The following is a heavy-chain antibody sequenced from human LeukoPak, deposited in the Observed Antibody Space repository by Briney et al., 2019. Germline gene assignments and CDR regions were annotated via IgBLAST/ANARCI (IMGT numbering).Heavy chain of an antibody. V-gene: IGHV3-7*01. CDR1: GFTFSTYW. CDR2: IKQDGSEK. Sequence: PGGSLRLSCAASGFTFSTYWMSWVRQAPGKGLEWVANIKQDGSEKYYVDSVKGRFTISKGNAKNSLFLQMNSLRAEDTAVYYCARDLSRSFSMIRGLIQHREFDFWGRGTLVTVSS. J-gene: IGHJ4*02. D-gene: IGHD3-10*01. CDR3: ARDLSRSFSMIRGLIQHREFDF.